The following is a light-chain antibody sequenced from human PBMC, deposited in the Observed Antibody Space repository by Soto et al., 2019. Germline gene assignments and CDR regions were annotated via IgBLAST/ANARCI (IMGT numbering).Light chain of an antibody. CDR1: SSDLSDYNF. CDR2: EVN. V-gene: IGLV2-14*01. J-gene: IGLJ3*02. Sequence: QSALTQPASLSGSPGQSITISCTGTSSDLSDYNFVSWYQQHPGNAPKLMIYEVNHRPSGVSNRFSGSKSGNTASLTISGLQAEDEADYYCSSYTTTNTWVFGGGTKVTVL. CDR3: SSYTTTNTWV.